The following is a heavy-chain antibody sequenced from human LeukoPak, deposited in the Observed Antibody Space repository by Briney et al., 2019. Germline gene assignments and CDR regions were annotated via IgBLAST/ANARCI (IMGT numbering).Heavy chain of an antibody. D-gene: IGHD2-15*01. J-gene: IGHJ4*02. V-gene: IGHV3-30*18. Sequence: PGRSLRLSCAASGFTFSSYGMHWVRQAPGKGLERVAVISYDGSNKYYADSVKGRFTISRDNSKNTLYLQMNSLRAEDTAVYYCAKGICSGGSCYLLDYWGQGTLVTVSS. CDR3: AKGICSGGSCYLLDY. CDR2: ISYDGSNK. CDR1: GFTFSSYG.